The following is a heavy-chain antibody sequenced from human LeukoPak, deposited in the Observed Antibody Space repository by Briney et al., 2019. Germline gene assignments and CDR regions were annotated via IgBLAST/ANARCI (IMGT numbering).Heavy chain of an antibody. V-gene: IGHV3-7*01. CDR3: ARDVLCSTSCYNSNYFDY. CDR2: IKQDGSEK. D-gene: IGHD2-2*02. CDR1: RFTFNSYW. Sequence: GGSLRLSCAASRFTFNSYWMSWVRQAPGKGLEWVANIKQDGSEKYYVDSVKGRFTISRDNAKNSLYLQMNSLRAEDTAVYYCARDVLCSTSCYNSNYFDYWGQGTLVTVSS. J-gene: IGHJ4*02.